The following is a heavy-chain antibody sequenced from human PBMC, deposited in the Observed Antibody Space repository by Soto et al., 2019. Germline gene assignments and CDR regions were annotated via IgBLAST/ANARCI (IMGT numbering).Heavy chain of an antibody. CDR2: IYYSGTT. CDR1: GGSLTSYY. CDR3: ARTLPSGCPDS. V-gene: IGHV4-59*01. J-gene: IGHJ4*02. D-gene: IGHD6-19*01. Sequence: PSETLSLTCTVSGGSLTSYYWSWFRLTPGKGLEWIAYIYYSGTTNYNPSLKSRVTISVDTAKNQFPLELPSVTAADAAVYFCARTLPSGCPDSWGQGTLVTVSS.